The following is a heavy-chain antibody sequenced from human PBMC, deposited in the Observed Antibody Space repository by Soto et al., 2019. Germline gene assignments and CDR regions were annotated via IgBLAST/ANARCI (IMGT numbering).Heavy chain of an antibody. CDR1: GGSISSYY. J-gene: IGHJ6*02. CDR3: ARDRSHYYCGMDV. CDR2: IYYSGST. Sequence: ASETLSLTCTVSGGSISSYYWSWIRQPPGKGLEWIGYIYYSGSTNYNPSLKSRVTISVDTSKNQFSLKLSSVTAADTAVYYCARDRSHYYCGMDVWGQGTTVTVSS. V-gene: IGHV4-59*01.